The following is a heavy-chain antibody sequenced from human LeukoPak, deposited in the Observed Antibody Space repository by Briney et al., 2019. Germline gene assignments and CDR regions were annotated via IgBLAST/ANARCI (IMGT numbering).Heavy chain of an antibody. CDR3: ARDRTMAVEYFQH. J-gene: IGHJ1*01. D-gene: IGHD4/OR15-4a*01. V-gene: IGHV4-39*07. CDR1: GDSISSGRNY. CDR2: IYYSGST. Sequence: SETLSLTCTVSGDSISSGRNYWAWIRQTPGKGLEWIASIYYSGSTYYNPSLKSRVTISVDTSKNQFSLKLSSVTAADTAVYYCARDRTMAVEYFQHWGQGTLVTVSS.